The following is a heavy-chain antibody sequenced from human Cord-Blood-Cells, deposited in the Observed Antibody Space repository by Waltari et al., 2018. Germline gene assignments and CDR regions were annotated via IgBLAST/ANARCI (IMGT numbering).Heavy chain of an antibody. CDR2: ISAYNGNA. CDR3: ARSSAAGATIHYYGMDV. V-gene: IGHV1-18*01. J-gene: IGHJ6*02. Sequence: QVQLVQSGAEVKKPGASVKVSCKASGYTFTSYGISWVRQAPGQGLEWMGWISAYNGNANYAQKLQGRVNMTTDTYASTAYMELRSLRSDNTAVYYCARSSAAGATIHYYGMDVWGQGTTVTVSS. D-gene: IGHD1-26*01. CDR1: GYTFTSYG.